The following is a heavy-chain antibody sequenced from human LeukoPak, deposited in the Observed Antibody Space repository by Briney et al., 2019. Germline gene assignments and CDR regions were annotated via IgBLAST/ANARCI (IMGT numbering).Heavy chain of an antibody. V-gene: IGHV3-23*01. CDR1: GFTFSSYA. J-gene: IGHJ4*02. CDR3: AKGYSGILTGYCHFDY. CDR2: ITGSGGDT. Sequence: GGSLRLSCAASGFTFSSYAMNWVRQAPGKGLEWVSGITGSGGDTNYADSVKGRFTISRDNSKNTLFLQMDSLRAEDTAVYYCAKGYSGILTGYCHFDYWGQGTLVTVSS. D-gene: IGHD3-9*01.